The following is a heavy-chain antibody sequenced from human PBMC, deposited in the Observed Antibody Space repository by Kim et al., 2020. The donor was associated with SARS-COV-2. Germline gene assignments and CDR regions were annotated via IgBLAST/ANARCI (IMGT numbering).Heavy chain of an antibody. CDR1: GFIFSDYP. D-gene: IGHD3-3*01. CDR3: ARVCLSGHDYDAV. Sequence: GGSLRLSCAASGFIFSDYPLHWVRQAPGKGLEWVSYISSNSSIIHYADSVKGRFIISRDNSKNSSYLQMNNLRAEDTAVYYCARVCLSGHDYDAV. CDR2: ISSNSSII. V-gene: IGHV3-48*04. J-gene: IGHJ3*01.